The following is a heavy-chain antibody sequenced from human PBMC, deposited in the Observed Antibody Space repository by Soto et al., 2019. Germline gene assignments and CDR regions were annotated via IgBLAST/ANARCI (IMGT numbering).Heavy chain of an antibody. V-gene: IGHV4-31*03. Sequence: QVQLQESGPGLVKPSQTLSLTCTVSGGSISSCGYYWSWIRQHPGKGLEWIGYIYYSGSTYYNPSLKRRVTISVDTSKNQFSLKLSSVTAADTAVYYCARGSKAENWFDPWGQGTLVTVSS. J-gene: IGHJ5*02. CDR1: GGSISSCGYY. CDR3: ARGSKAENWFDP. D-gene: IGHD6-13*01. CDR2: IYYSGST.